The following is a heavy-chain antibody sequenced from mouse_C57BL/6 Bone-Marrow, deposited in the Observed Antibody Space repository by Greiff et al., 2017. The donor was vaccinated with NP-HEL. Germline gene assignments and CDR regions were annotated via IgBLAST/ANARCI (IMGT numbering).Heavy chain of an antibody. CDR3: ARRAQATRFAY. CDR1: GYTFTSYG. Sequence: VKLVESGAELARPGASVKLSCKASGYTFTSYGISWVKQRTGQGLEWIGEIYPRSGNTYYNEKFKGKATLTADKSSSTAYMELRSLTSEDSAVYFCARRAQATRFAYWGQGTLVTVSA. D-gene: IGHD3-2*02. J-gene: IGHJ3*01. CDR2: IYPRSGNT. V-gene: IGHV1-81*01.